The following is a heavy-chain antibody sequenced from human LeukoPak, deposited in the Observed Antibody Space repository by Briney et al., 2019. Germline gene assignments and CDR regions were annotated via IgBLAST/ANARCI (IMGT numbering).Heavy chain of an antibody. D-gene: IGHD5-12*01. CDR1: GGSFSGYY. CDR2: INHSGST. J-gene: IGHJ4*02. CDR3: ARGLMATQLDR. V-gene: IGHV4-34*01. Sequence: SETLSLTCAVYGGSFSGYYWSWIRQPPGKGLEWIGEINHSGSTNYNPSLKSRVTISVDTSKNQFSLKLSSVTAADTAVYYCARGLMATQLDRWGQGTLVTVSS.